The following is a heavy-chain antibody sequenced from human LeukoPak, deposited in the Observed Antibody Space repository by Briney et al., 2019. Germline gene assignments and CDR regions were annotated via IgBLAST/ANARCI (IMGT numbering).Heavy chain of an antibody. V-gene: IGHV4-39*07. Sequence: PSETLSLTCTVSGGSISSSSYYWGWIRQPPGKGLEWIGSISCSGSTSYNPSLKSRVTILVDTSKNQLSLRLNSVTAADTAVYYCARGERIAMIVVVSNWFDPWGQGTLVIVSS. D-gene: IGHD3-22*01. J-gene: IGHJ5*02. CDR1: GGSISSSSYY. CDR3: ARGERIAMIVVVSNWFDP. CDR2: ISCSGST.